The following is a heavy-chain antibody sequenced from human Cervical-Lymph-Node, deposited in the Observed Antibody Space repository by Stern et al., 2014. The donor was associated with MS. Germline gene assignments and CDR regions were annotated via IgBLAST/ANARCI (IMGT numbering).Heavy chain of an antibody. V-gene: IGHV1-18*04. Sequence: QVQLVQSGPEVKKPGASVKVSCKASGYTFTSYGIAWVRQAPGHGLEWMGWISAYKGNTNYERKLQGRVTLTTNTTTSTAYMELRSLRSDDTAIYFCARSGTRVPRGYWGQGTLITVSS. CDR3: ARSGTRVPRGY. J-gene: IGHJ4*02. D-gene: IGHD6-25*01. CDR2: ISAYKGNT. CDR1: GYTFTSYG.